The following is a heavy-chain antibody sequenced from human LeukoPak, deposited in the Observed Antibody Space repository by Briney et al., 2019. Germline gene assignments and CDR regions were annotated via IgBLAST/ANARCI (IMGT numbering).Heavy chain of an antibody. D-gene: IGHD1-26*01. V-gene: IGHV4-39*02. CDR3: ARNISGNYLEYFYMDV. J-gene: IGHJ6*03. CDR2: IYYSGST. Sequence: SETLSLTCTVSGGSIRSGSHYWAWIRQPPGKGLEWIGSIYYSGSTYYNPSLKSRVTISVDTSKNHFSLKLSSVTAADTAVYYCARNISGNYLEYFYMDVWGKGTTVTVSS. CDR1: GGSIRSGSHY.